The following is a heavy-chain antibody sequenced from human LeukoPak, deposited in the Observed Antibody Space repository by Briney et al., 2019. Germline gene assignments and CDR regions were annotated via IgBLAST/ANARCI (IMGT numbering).Heavy chain of an antibody. CDR2: IYYSGST. J-gene: IGHJ4*02. Sequence: SETLSLTCTVSGGSISSYYWSWIRQPPGKGLEWIGYIYYSGSTNYNPSLKSRVTISVDTSKNQFSLKLSSVTAADTAVYYCARGGGVAGTPYNPYDYWGQGTLVTVSS. D-gene: IGHD6-19*01. CDR1: GGSISSYY. CDR3: ARGGGVAGTPYNPYDY. V-gene: IGHV4-59*01.